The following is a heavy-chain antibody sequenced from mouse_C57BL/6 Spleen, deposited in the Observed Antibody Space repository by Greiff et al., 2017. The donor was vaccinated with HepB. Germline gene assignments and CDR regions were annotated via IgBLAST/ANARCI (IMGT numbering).Heavy chain of an antibody. V-gene: IGHV1-22*01. CDR2: INPNNGGT. Sequence: EVQLQQSGPELVKPGASVKMSCKASGYTFTDYNMHWVKQSHGKSLEWIGYINPNNGGTSYNQKFKGKATLTVNKSSSTAYMELRSLTSEDSAVYYCAREYGSSYAWFAYWGQGTLVTVSA. J-gene: IGHJ3*01. CDR3: AREYGSSYAWFAY. CDR1: GYTFTDYN. D-gene: IGHD1-1*01.